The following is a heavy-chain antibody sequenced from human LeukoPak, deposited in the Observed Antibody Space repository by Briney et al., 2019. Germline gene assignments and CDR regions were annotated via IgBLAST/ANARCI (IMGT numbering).Heavy chain of an antibody. CDR3: ARSHWGYCSSTSCYNYYFDY. J-gene: IGHJ4*02. D-gene: IGHD2-2*01. Sequence: SQTLSLTCTVSSGSISSGSYYWSWIRQPAGKGLEWIGRIYTSGSTNYNPSLKSRVTISVDTSKNQFSLKLSSVTAADTAVYYCARSHWGYCSSTSCYNYYFDYWGQGTLVTVSS. CDR2: IYTSGST. V-gene: IGHV4-61*02. CDR1: SGSISSGSYY.